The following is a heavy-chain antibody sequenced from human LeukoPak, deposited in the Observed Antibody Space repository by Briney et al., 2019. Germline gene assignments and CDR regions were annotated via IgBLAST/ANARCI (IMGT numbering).Heavy chain of an antibody. CDR2: ISFGGDHI. CDR1: TFSLSSHS. J-gene: IGHJ4*02. Sequence: GGSLRLSCVASTFSLSSHSMNWVRRAPGKGLDWVSSISFGGDHIKYADSVKGRFTISRDDDKNSVYLQMNSVRAEDTAVYFCARVVGSEGNWYVDYWGQGTLVIVSS. V-gene: IGHV3-21*06. CDR3: ARVVGSEGNWYVDY. D-gene: IGHD1-1*01.